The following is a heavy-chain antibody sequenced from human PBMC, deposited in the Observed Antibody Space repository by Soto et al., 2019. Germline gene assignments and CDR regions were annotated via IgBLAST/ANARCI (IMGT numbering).Heavy chain of an antibody. CDR1: GFTFSSDA. CDR2: ISGSGGST. CDR3: ASSRAVAEISSDY. D-gene: IGHD6-19*01. J-gene: IGHJ4*02. V-gene: IGHV3-23*01. Sequence: GGSLRLSCAASGFTFSSDAMSWVRQAPGKGLEWVSAISGSGGSTYYADSVKGRFTISRDNSKNTLYLQMNSLRAEDTAVYYCASSRAVAEISSDYWGQGTLVTVSS.